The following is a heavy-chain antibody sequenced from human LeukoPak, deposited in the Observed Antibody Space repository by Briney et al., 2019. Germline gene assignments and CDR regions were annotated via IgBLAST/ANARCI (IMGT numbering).Heavy chain of an antibody. V-gene: IGHV3-74*01. CDR3: ARDLGGIAGS. CDR2: INEDGSST. CDR1: GFTFTRYW. Sequence: GSLIPSCAASGFTFTRYWMHWVRQVPGKGRDWVSRINEDGSSTTHADSVRGRVTISRDNARDTLYLQMNSLRSEDTAVYYCARDLGGIAGSWGQGTLVTVSS. D-gene: IGHD1-26*01. J-gene: IGHJ4*02.